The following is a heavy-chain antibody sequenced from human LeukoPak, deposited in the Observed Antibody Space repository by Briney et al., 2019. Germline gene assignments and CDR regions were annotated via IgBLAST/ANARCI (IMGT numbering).Heavy chain of an antibody. D-gene: IGHD3-3*01. J-gene: IGHJ6*03. Sequence: SETLSLTCAVYGGSFSGYYWSWIRQPPGKGLEWIGEINHSGSTNYNASLKSRVTISVDTSKNQFSLKLSSVTAADTAVYYCARCGSGRIPLFRGYYYYMDVWGKGTTVTVSS. CDR3: ARCGSGRIPLFRGYYYYMDV. V-gene: IGHV4-34*01. CDR2: INHSGST. CDR1: GGSFSGYY.